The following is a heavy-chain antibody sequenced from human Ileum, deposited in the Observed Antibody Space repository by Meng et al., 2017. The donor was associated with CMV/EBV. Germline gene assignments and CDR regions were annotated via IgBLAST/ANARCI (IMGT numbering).Heavy chain of an antibody. V-gene: IGHV3-30*02. CDR3: AKEYRSPFDD. CDR2: IAKDGSGN. J-gene: IGHJ4*02. Sequence: GESLKISCAASGFIFSSYVMHWVRQAPGKGLEWVAYIAKDGSGNSYGASVKGRVTISRDNSKNTLYLQMNSLRPEDTGIYYCAKEYRSPFDDWGQGTLVTVSS. D-gene: IGHD6-13*01. CDR1: GFIFSSYV.